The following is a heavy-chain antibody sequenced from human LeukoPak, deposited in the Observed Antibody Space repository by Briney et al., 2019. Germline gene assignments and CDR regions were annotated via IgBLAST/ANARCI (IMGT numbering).Heavy chain of an antibody. Sequence: GGSLRLSCAASGFTFSTYSMNWVRQAPGKGLEWVSYISSSSSYIYYADSVKGRFTISRDNAKNSLYLQMNSLRAEDTAVYYCARDGRQWLVRGYFDYWGQGTLVTVSS. V-gene: IGHV3-21*05. CDR3: ARDGRQWLVRGYFDY. J-gene: IGHJ4*02. CDR1: GFTFSTYS. CDR2: ISSSSSYI. D-gene: IGHD6-19*01.